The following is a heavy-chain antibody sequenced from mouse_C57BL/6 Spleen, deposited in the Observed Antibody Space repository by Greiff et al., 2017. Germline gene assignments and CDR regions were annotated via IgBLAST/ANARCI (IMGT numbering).Heavy chain of an antibody. V-gene: IGHV1-15*01. D-gene: IGHD2-3*01. CDR2: IDPETGGT. CDR1: GYTFTDYE. Sequence: QVQLQQSGAELVRPGASVTLSCKASGYTFTDYEMHWVKQTPVHGLEWIGAIDPETGGTAYNQKFKGKAILTADKSSSTAYMELRSLTSEDSAVYYCTRGGYLGFDYWGQGTTLTVSS. J-gene: IGHJ2*01. CDR3: TRGGYLGFDY.